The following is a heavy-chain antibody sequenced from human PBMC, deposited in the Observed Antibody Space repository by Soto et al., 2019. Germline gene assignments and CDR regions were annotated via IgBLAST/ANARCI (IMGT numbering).Heavy chain of an antibody. J-gene: IGHJ4*02. D-gene: IGHD7-27*01. CDR1: GFAFSSYG. V-gene: IGHV3-33*01. Sequence: QVQLVESGGGVVQPGRSLRLSCAASGFAFSSYGMHWVRQAPGKGLEWVAVIWYDGSNKYYADSVKGRFTISRDNSKNPLYLQMNSLRAEDTAVYYCARDLLGSGEGTLSGFDYWGQGTLVTVSS. CDR3: ARDLLGSGEGTLSGFDY. CDR2: IWYDGSNK.